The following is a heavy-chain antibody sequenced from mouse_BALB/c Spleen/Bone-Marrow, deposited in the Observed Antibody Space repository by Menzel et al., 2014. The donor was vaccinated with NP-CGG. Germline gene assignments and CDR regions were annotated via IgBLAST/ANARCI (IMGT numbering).Heavy chain of an antibody. D-gene: IGHD2-4*01. CDR3: ATYDYDGRFDY. CDR1: GFSLTNYG. J-gene: IGHJ2*01. CDR2: IWAGGST. Sequence: QVQLKESGPGLVAPSQNLSITCTVSGFSLTNYGVHWIRQPPGKGLEWLGIIWAGGSTNYNSALMSRLSISKDNSKSQVFFKMNSLQTDDTAIYYCATYDYDGRFDYWGQGTTLTVSS. V-gene: IGHV2-9*02.